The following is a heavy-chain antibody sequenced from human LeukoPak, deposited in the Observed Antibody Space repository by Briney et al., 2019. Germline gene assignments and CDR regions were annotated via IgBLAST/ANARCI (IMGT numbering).Heavy chain of an antibody. D-gene: IGHD6-13*01. CDR1: GGSISSGSYY. V-gene: IGHV4-61*02. CDR3: ARAAFGSSWYGLAFDI. J-gene: IGHJ3*02. CDR2: IYTSGST. Sequence: SQTLSLTCTVSGGSISSGSYYWSWIRQPAGKGLEWIGRIYTSGSTNYNPSLKSRVTISVDTSKNQFSLKLSSVTAADTAVYYCARAAFGSSWYGLAFDIWGQGTMVTVSS.